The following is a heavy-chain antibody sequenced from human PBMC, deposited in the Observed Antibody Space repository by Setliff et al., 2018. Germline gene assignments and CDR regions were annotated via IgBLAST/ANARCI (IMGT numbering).Heavy chain of an antibody. J-gene: IGHJ5*02. CDR2: IKYSGST. V-gene: IGHV4-39*01. Sequence: SETLSLTCTVSGDSISSSNYYWGWIRQPPGKGLEWIAAIKYSGSTSYNPSLKSRVTISVDKSKSQFSLKLSSVTAADTAVYYCARRNGEKRDPWGQGTLVTVS. CDR3: ARRNGEKRDP. CDR1: GDSISSSNYY.